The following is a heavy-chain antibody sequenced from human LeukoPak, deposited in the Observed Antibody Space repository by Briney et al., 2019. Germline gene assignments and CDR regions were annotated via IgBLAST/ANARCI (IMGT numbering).Heavy chain of an antibody. CDR1: GGSFSGYY. J-gene: IGHJ4*02. V-gene: IGHV4-34*01. CDR3: ARREGDTSMVRSFDY. CDR2: INYSGST. D-gene: IGHD5-18*01. Sequence: PSETLSLTCAVYGGSFSGYYWSWIRQPPGKGLEWIGEINYSGSTNYNPSLKSRVTISVDTSKNQFSLNLSSGTAADTAVYYCARREGDTSMVRSFDYWGQGTLVTVSS.